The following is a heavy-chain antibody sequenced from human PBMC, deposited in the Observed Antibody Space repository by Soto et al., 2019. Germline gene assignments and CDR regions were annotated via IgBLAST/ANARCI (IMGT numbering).Heavy chain of an antibody. J-gene: IGHJ4*02. CDR2: ISGAGRST. V-gene: IGHV3-74*01. Sequence: EVQLVESGGGLVQPGGSLGLSCIASGFTFRNYWMYWVRQGPGNGLVWVSRISGAGRSTYYEDSVEGRFTTSRDNAKNTVYLEMNSLRVEDTAVYYCVRGSNGWSGIDYWGQGTLVTVS. CDR1: GFTFRNYW. CDR3: VRGSNGWSGIDY. D-gene: IGHD6-19*01.